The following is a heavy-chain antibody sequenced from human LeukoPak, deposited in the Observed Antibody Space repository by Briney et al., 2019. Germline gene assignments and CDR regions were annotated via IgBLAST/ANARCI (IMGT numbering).Heavy chain of an antibody. CDR3: ARDNEYCTGGTCRLDY. CDR1: GFTFSSYW. CDR2: INNDGRST. J-gene: IGHJ4*02. D-gene: IGHD2-15*01. V-gene: IGHV3-74*01. Sequence: PGGSLRLSCASSGFTFSSYWMHWVRQAPGKGLVWVSRINNDGRSTNYAGSVKGRFTISRDNDKNTLYLQMNSLRAEDTAVYYCARDNEYCTGGTCRLDYWGQGALVTVSS.